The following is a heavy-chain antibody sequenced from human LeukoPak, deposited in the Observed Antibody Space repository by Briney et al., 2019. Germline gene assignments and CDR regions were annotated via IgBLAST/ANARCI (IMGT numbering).Heavy chain of an antibody. CDR3: ARAGLEGFDY. V-gene: IGHV4-31*03. CDR2: IYYSGST. Sequence: SETLSLTCTVSGGSISSGGYYWSWIRQHPGKGLEWIGYIYYSGSTYYNPSLKSRVTISVDTSKNPFSLKLSSVTAADTAVYYCARAGLEGFDYWGQGTLVTVSS. D-gene: IGHD1-1*01. J-gene: IGHJ4*02. CDR1: GGSISSGGYY.